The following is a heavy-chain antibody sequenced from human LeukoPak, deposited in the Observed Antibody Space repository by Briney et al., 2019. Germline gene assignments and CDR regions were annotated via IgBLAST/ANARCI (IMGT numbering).Heavy chain of an antibody. CDR3: ARLGSSSWYGFYYYGMDV. V-gene: IGHV4-28*01. D-gene: IGHD6-13*01. CDR1: GYSISSSYW. J-gene: IGHJ6*02. CDR2: IYYSGST. Sequence: PSETLSPTCAVSGYSISSSYWWGWIRQPPGKALEWIGYIYYSGSTYYNPSLKSRVTISVDTSKNQFSLKLSSVTAADTAVYYCARLGSSSWYGFYYYGMDVWGQGTTVTVSS.